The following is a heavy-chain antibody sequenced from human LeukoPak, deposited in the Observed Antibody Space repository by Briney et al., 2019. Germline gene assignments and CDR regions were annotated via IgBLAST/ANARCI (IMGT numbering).Heavy chain of an antibody. CDR2: TNDRGSS. Sequence: SETLSLTCTVSGGSMSSGDYYYTWIRQPPGKGLEWIGFTNDRGSSYYIPYLQSRRTISIDTSKNQFSLKLMAVTAAATDGYYCARFQSRDDNLRSDIWGQGTMVTVSS. CDR3: ARFQSRDDNLRSDI. CDR1: GGSMSSGDYY. D-gene: IGHD3-22*01. V-gene: IGHV4-30-4*08. J-gene: IGHJ3*02.